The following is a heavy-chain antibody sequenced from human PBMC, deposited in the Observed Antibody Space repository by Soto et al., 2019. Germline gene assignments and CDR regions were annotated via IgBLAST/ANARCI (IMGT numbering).Heavy chain of an antibody. D-gene: IGHD6-13*01. V-gene: IGHV4-39*01. J-gene: IGHJ6*02. CDR1: GGSISSSSYY. Sequence: PSETLSLTCTVSGGSISSSSYYWGWIRQPPGKGLEWIGSIYYSGSTYYNPSLKSRVTISVDTSKNQFSLKLSSVTAADTAVYYCATPSGIAAADGMDVWGQGTTVTVSS. CDR3: ATPSGIAAADGMDV. CDR2: IYYSGST.